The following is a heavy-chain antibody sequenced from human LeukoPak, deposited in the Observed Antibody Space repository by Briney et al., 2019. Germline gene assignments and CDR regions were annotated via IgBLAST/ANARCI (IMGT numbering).Heavy chain of an antibody. CDR1: GGSISSGSYY. D-gene: IGHD4-11*01. CDR2: IYTSGNT. V-gene: IGHV4-61*02. CDR3: AGGIVGATVTRNWEYPIIYYYYMDV. Sequence: SETLSLTCTVSGGSISSGSYYWSWIRQPAGKGLEWIGRIYTSGNTNYNPSLKSRVTISVDTSKNQFSLKLSSVTAADTAVYYCAGGIVGATVTRNWEYPIIYYYYMDVWGKGTTVTVSS. J-gene: IGHJ6*03.